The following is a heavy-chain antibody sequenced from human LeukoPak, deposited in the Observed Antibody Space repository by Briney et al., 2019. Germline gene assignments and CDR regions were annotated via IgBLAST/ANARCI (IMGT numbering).Heavy chain of an antibody. D-gene: IGHD3-3*01. CDR1: GFTFSSYG. V-gene: IGHV3-33*01. CDR3: VSDLDHNDFWSGYWPDAFDS. Sequence: PGGSLRLSCAASGFTFSSYGMHWVRQAPGKGLEWVAVIWYDGTNEYYADSVKGRFTISRDNSRNTVYLEVSRLRADDTALYYCVSDLDHNDFWSGYWPDAFDSWGQGTMVFVSS. CDR2: IWYDGTNE. J-gene: IGHJ3*02.